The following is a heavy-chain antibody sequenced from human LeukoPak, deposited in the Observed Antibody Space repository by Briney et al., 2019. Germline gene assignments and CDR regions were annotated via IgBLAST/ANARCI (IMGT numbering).Heavy chain of an antibody. D-gene: IGHD2-21*02. CDR2: IYYTGST. J-gene: IGHJ1*01. Sequence: SETLSLTCTVSGGSISSGSYYWSWIRQPPGKGLEWIGYIYYTGSTNYNPSLKSRVTISIDTSKNQSSLKLSSVTAADTAVYYCARGDSTITPKYFQYWGQGTLVTVSS. V-gene: IGHV4-61*01. CDR1: GGSISSGSYY. CDR3: ARGDSTITPKYFQY.